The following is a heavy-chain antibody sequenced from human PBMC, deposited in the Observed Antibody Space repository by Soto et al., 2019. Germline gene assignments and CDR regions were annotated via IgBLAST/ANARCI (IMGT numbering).Heavy chain of an antibody. J-gene: IGHJ5*02. V-gene: IGHV4-4*07. D-gene: IGHD1-1*01. CDR2: IHSSGST. CDR1: GGSISSYY. CDR3: ARGTTDPGKNWFDP. Sequence: PSETLSLTCSVSGGSISSYYWSWIRQPAGKGLQWIGRIHSSGSTSYNPSLKSRVTMSVDTSKNQFSLYVTSLTAADTAVYYCARGTTDPGKNWFDPWGQGTLVTVSS.